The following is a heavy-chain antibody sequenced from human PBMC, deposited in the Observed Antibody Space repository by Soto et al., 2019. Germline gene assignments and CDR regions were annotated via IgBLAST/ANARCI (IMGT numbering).Heavy chain of an antibody. D-gene: IGHD3-22*01. CDR2: IYYSGST. CDR3: ARAPISGYYSFDY. CDR1: GVTISSGGYY. J-gene: IGHJ4*02. Sequence: SETQSLTCPFSGVTISSGGYYWSWIRQHPGKGLEWIGYIYYSGSTYYNPSLKSRVTISVDTSKNQFSLKLSSVTAADTAVYYCARAPISGYYSFDYWGQGTLVTVSS. V-gene: IGHV4-31*03.